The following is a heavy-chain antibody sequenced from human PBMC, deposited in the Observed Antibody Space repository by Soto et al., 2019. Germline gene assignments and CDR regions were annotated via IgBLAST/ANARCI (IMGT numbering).Heavy chain of an antibody. J-gene: IGHJ6*02. CDR3: ARSQLGYSHGYYYYYGMDV. CDR2: INPNSGNT. CDR1: GYTFTSYD. Sequence: GASVKVTCKASGYTFTSYDINWVQQATGQGLEWMGWINPNSGNTGYAQKFQGRVTMTRNTSISTAYMELSSLRSEDTAVYYCARSQLGYSHGYYYYYGMDVWGQGTTVTVSS. D-gene: IGHD5-18*01. V-gene: IGHV1-8*01.